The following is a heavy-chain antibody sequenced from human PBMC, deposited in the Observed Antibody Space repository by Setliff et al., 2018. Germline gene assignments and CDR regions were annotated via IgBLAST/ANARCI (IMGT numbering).Heavy chain of an antibody. CDR3: ARGSYYDSSGYSPDFFDY. V-gene: IGHV1-69*05. D-gene: IGHD3-22*01. CDR2: TIPIFGTT. CDR1: GGTFSSYG. Sequence: SVKVSCKASGGTFSSYGISWVRQAPGQGLEWMGGTIPIFGTTNYAQKFQDRVTIITDESTSTAYMELRSLRTEDTAVYYCARGSYYDSSGYSPDFFDYWGQGTLVTVS. J-gene: IGHJ4*02.